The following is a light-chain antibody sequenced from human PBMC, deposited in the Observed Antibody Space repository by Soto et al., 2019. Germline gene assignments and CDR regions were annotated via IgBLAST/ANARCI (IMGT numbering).Light chain of an antibody. V-gene: IGLV2-14*01. CDR1: SSDIGGYNY. CDR3: SSFIISRTLYV. CDR2: EVS. J-gene: IGLJ1*01. Sequence: QSVLTQPASVSGSPGQSITISCAGTSSDIGGYNYVSWYQQHPGKAPKVMIYEVSNRPSGVSNRFSGSKSGNTASLTISGLQAEDEADYYCSSFIISRTLYVFWSGTKLTVL.